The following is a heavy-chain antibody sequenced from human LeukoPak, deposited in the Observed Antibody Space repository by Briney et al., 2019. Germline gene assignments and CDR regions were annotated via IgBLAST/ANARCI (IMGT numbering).Heavy chain of an antibody. Sequence: PGGSFRLSCAASGFTFSNAWMSWVRQAPGKGLEWVGRIKSKTDGGTTDYAAPVKGRFTISRDDSKNTLYLQMNSLKTEDTAVYYCTTAVGGVVESYFDYWGQGTLVTVSS. CDR3: TTAVGGVVESYFDY. J-gene: IGHJ4*02. D-gene: IGHD3-16*01. V-gene: IGHV3-15*01. CDR1: GFTFSNAW. CDR2: IKSKTDGGTT.